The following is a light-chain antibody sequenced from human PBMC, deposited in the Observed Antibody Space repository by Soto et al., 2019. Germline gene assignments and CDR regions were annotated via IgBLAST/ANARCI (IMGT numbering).Light chain of an antibody. V-gene: IGLV2-8*01. CDR3: SSYAGSNNLV. Sequence: QSALTQPPSASGSPGQSVTISCTGTSSDVGGYNYVSWYQQHPGKAPKLMIYEVSKRPSGVPDRFSGSKSGNTASLTVSGLQAKDEADYYCSSYAGSNNLVVGGGTKLTVL. CDR2: EVS. J-gene: IGLJ2*01. CDR1: SSDVGGYNY.